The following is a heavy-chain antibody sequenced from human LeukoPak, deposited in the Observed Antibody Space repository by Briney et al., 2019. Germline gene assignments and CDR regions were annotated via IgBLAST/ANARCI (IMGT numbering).Heavy chain of an antibody. J-gene: IGHJ3*02. CDR2: ISAYNGNT. CDR3: ARDLDVRDGYRDAFDI. CDR1: GYTFTSYG. V-gene: IGHV1-18*01. Sequence: GASVKVSCKASGYTFTSYGISWVRQAPGQGLEWMGWISAYNGNTNYAQKLQGRVTMTTDTSTSTAYMELRSLRSDDTAVYYCARDLDVRDGYRDAFDIWGRGTMVTVSS. D-gene: IGHD5-24*01.